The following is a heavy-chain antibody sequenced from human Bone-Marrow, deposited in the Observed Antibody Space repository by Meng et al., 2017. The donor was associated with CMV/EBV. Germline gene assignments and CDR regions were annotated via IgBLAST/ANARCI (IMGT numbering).Heavy chain of an antibody. CDR3: ARLVYCSSTSCPSGWFDP. J-gene: IGHJ5*02. CDR1: GGSISSYY. Sequence: SETLSLTCTVSGGSISSYYWSWIRQPPRKGLEWIGYIYYSGSTNYNPSLKSRVTISVDTSKNQFSLKLSSVTAADTAVYYCARLVYCSSTSCPSGWFDPWGQGTLVTVSS. CDR2: IYYSGST. D-gene: IGHD2-2*01. V-gene: IGHV4-59*01.